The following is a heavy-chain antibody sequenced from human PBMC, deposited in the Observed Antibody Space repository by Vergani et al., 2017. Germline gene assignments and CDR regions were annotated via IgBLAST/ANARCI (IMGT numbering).Heavy chain of an antibody. CDR3: VRGAVAEFDY. CDR2: FYSSGIT. Sequence: QLQLQESGPGLVKPSETLSLICTVSGGSISSSDYYWGWIRQPPGKGLEWIGIFYSSGITFYNPSLNSRVTISIDTSRNQFSLSLNSMTAADTAVSYCVRGAVAEFDYWGKGTLVTVSS. J-gene: IGHJ4*02. V-gene: IGHV4-39*01. CDR1: GGSISSSDYY. D-gene: IGHD6-19*01.